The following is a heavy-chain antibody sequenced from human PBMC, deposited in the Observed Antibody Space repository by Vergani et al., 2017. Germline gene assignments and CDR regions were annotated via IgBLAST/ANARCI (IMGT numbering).Heavy chain of an antibody. V-gene: IGHV1-3*01. D-gene: IGHD2-8*01. CDR2: INAGNGNT. J-gene: IGHJ4*02. CDR3: ARDLANGVSPAGY. Sequence: QVQLVQSGAEVKKPGSSVKVSCKASGYTFTSYAMHWVRQAPGQRLEWMGWINAGNGNTKYSQKFQGRVTITRDTSASTAYMELSSLRSEDTAVYYCARDLANGVSPAGYWGQGTLVTVSS. CDR1: GYTFTSYA.